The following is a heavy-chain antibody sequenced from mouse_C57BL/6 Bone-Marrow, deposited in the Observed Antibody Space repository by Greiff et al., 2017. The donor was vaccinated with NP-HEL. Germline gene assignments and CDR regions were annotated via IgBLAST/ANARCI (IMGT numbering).Heavy chain of an antibody. Sequence: EVKLVESGGGLVKPGGSLKLSCAASGFTFSSFAMSWVRQTPEKRLEWVATISDGGSYTYYHDNVKGRFTISRDNAKNNLYLQMSQLKSEDTAMYYCARDIYYGSSYDYCGQGTTLTVSS. V-gene: IGHV5-4*01. CDR2: ISDGGSYT. D-gene: IGHD1-1*01. CDR1: GFTFSSFA. J-gene: IGHJ2*01. CDR3: ARDIYYGSSYDY.